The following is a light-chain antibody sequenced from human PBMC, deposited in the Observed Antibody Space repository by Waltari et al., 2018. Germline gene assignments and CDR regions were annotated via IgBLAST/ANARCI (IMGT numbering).Light chain of an antibody. CDR3: CSYAPNYGNYV. J-gene: IGLJ1*01. Sequence: QSALIQPRSVSRSPGQSVIISCTGGSSDVGAYDYVSWYQQIPGKAPTLIIYDVNKRPSRVPDRFSCSKSANTASLTISGLQADDEADYYCCSYAPNYGNYVCGTGTKLTV. CDR2: DVN. CDR1: SSDVGAYDY. V-gene: IGLV2-11*01.